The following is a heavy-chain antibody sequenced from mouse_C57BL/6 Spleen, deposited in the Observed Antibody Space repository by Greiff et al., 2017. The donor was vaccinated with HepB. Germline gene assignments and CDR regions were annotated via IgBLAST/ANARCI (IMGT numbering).Heavy chain of an antibody. CDR1: GYTFTSYW. D-gene: IGHD1-1*02. CDR3: ARTGGAWFAY. V-gene: IGHV1-61*01. Sequence: QVQLQQPGAELVRPGSSVKLSCKASGYTFTSYWMDWVKQRPGQGLEWIGNIYPSNSETNYNQKFKDKATLTVDKSSSTAYMQLSSLTSEDSAVYYCARTGGAWFAYWGQGTLVTVSS. J-gene: IGHJ3*01. CDR2: IYPSNSET.